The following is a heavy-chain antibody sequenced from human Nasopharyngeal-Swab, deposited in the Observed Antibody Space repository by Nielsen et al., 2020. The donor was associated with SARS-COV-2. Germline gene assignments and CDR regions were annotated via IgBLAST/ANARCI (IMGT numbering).Heavy chain of an antibody. CDR2: MSFDGSNK. CDR3: AKGDYYDTSGQYKGSRPHYFYYYMDV. V-gene: IGHV3-30*18. D-gene: IGHD3-22*01. Sequence: WIRQPPGKGLEWVAVMSFDGSNKYCGDSVKGRFTISRDNAKKTLFLQMDSLSPEDTAVYYCAKGDYYDTSGQYKGSRPHYFYYYMDVWGRGTPVTVSS. J-gene: IGHJ6*03.